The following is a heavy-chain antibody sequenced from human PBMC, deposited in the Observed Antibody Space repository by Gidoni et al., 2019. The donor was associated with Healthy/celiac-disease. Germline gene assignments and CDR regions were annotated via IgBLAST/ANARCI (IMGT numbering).Heavy chain of an antibody. V-gene: IGHV1-46*01. CDR1: GYTFTSYY. CDR3: AREIPPDGEWAAGQYYFDY. Sequence: QVQLVQSGAEVKKPGASVKVSCKASGYTFTSYYMHWVRQAPGQGLEWMGIINPSGGSTSYAQKFQGRVTMTRDTSTSTVYMELSSLRSEDTAVYYCAREIPPDGEWAAGQYYFDYWGQGTLVTVSS. D-gene: IGHD6-19*01. CDR2: INPSGGST. J-gene: IGHJ4*02.